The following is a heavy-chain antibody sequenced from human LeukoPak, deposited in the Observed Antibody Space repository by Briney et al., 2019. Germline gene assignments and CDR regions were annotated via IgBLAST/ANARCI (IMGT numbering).Heavy chain of an antibody. V-gene: IGHV3-21*01. D-gene: IGHD3-22*01. CDR2: ISSSSSYI. CDR1: GVTFSSYS. CDR3: ARSTYYYDIDGFDI. J-gene: IGHJ3*02. Sequence: NTGGSLRLSCAASGVTFSSYSMNWVRQAPGKGLEWISSISSSSSYIYYADSVKGRFTISRDNAKNSLYLQMNSLRAEDTAVYYCARSTYYYDIDGFDIWGQGTMVIVSS.